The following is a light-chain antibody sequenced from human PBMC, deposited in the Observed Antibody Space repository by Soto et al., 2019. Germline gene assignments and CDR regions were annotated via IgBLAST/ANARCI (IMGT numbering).Light chain of an antibody. J-gene: IGLJ1*01. CDR2: DVS. CDR1: SSDVGVYNY. V-gene: IGLV2-14*01. Sequence: QSALTQPASVSGSPGQSITISCTGTSSDVGVYNYVSWYQQHPGKAPKLMIYDVSNRPSGVSNRFSGSKSGNTASLTISGAVAEDEGEYYCSSYTSSSSRLDVFGTGTKLTVL. CDR3: SSYTSSSSRLDV.